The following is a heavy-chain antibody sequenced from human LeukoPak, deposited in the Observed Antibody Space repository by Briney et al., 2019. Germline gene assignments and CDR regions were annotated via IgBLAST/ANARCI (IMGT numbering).Heavy chain of an antibody. V-gene: IGHV1-8*01. D-gene: IGHD1-26*01. CDR1: GYTFTSYD. J-gene: IGHJ5*02. Sequence: ASVKVSCKASGYTFTSYDINWVRQATGQGLEWMGWMNPNSGNTGYAQKFQGGVTMTRNTSISTAYMELSSLRSEDTAVYYCARDPLLDTRYNWFDPWGQGTLVTVSS. CDR2: MNPNSGNT. CDR3: ARDPLLDTRYNWFDP.